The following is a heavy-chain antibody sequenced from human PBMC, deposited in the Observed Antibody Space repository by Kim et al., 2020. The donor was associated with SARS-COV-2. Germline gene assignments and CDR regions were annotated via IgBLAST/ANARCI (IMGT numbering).Heavy chain of an antibody. J-gene: IGHJ6*02. Sequence: GESLKISCQGSGYTFRDFWIVWVRQMPGKGLEVMGIIYPGDSDTRYSPSFRGQVTISADKSINTAYLQWSSLKASDSAMYYCTRLSWGAGVVFDKEHREGAKGFDVGVQGSTVTVSS. D-gene: IGHD2-21*01. CDR3: TRLSWGAGVVFDKEHREGAKGFDV. V-gene: IGHV5-51*01. CDR2: IYPGDSDT. CDR1: GYTFRDFW.